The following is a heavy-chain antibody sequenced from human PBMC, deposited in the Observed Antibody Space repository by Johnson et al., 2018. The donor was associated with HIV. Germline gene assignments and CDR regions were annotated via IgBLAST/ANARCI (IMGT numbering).Heavy chain of an antibody. CDR1: GFTFSSYG. V-gene: IGHV3-30*03. Sequence: VQLVESAGGVVQPGRSLRLSCAASGFTFSSYGMNWVRQAPGKGLEGVAVISYDGSDKFYVDSVKGRFNISRDNSKNTLYLQMNSLRAEDTAVYYCARVGPRSKGGPVDAFDIWGQGTMVTVSS. D-gene: IGHD3-16*01. J-gene: IGHJ3*02. CDR2: ISYDGSDK. CDR3: ARVGPRSKGGPVDAFDI.